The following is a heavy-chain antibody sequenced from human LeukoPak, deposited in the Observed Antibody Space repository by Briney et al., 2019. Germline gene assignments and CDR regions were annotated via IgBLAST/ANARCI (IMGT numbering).Heavy chain of an antibody. CDR2: VHLDGRT. V-gene: IGHV4-34*10. Sequence: KPGGSLRLSCAASGFTFSEYYMDWVRQAPGKGLEWIGEVHLDGRTNYNPSLGSRLTMSVDLSENQVSLKLTSVTAADTAVYYCAREGGFYRPLDYSGQGTLVTVSS. CDR1: GFTFSEYY. CDR3: AREGGFYRPLDY. J-gene: IGHJ4*02. D-gene: IGHD3-3*01.